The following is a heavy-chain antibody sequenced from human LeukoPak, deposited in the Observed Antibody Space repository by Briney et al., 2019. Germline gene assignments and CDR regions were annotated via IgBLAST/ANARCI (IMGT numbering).Heavy chain of an antibody. Sequence: GGSLRLSCAASGFTFSSYWMSWVRQAPGKGLEWVANIKQDGSEKYYVDSVKGRFTISRDNAKNSLYLQMNSLRAEDTAVYFCARDDGGDFNDAFDIWGQGTMVTASS. J-gene: IGHJ3*02. CDR1: GFTFSSYW. CDR3: ARDDGGDFNDAFDI. V-gene: IGHV3-7*01. D-gene: IGHD2-21*02. CDR2: IKQDGSEK.